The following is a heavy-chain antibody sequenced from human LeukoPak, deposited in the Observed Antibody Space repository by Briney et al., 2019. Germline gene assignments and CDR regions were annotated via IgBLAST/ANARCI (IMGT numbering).Heavy chain of an antibody. D-gene: IGHD6-13*01. Sequence: KPSQTLSLTCTVSGGSISSGGYYWSWIRQPPGKGLEWIGEINHSGSTNYNPSLKSRVTISVDTSKNQFSLKLSSVTAADTAVYYCASPSSSWYLDAFDIWGQGTMVTVSS. CDR3: ASPSSSWYLDAFDI. V-gene: IGHV4-30-2*01. J-gene: IGHJ3*02. CDR1: GGSISSGGYY. CDR2: INHSGST.